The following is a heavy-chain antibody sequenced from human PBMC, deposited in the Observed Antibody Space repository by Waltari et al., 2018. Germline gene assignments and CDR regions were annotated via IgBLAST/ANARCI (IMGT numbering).Heavy chain of an antibody. J-gene: IGHJ4*01. D-gene: IGHD1-26*01. CDR2: IHGSGRS. CDR1: GDSISGSYW. V-gene: IGHV4-4*02. CDR3: ARDRGRGLYLDS. Sequence: VLVKPSGTLSVTCAVSGDSISGSYWWSWVRQPPGKGLEWIGQIHGSGRSNYNPSLESRLTVSMDTSSNHFSLTVTSATAADTAMYYCARDRGRGLYLDSWGQGTLVTVSP.